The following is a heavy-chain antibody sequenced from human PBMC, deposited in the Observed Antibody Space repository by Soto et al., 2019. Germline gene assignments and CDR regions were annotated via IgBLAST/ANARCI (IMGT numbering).Heavy chain of an antibody. CDR3: AKGKLPSSIVGTAVYYYGMDV. CDR1: GFPFSSYA. CDR2: ISGSGGST. D-gene: IGHD1-26*01. V-gene: IGHV3-23*01. Sequence: GGSLRLSCAASGFPFSSYAMSWVRQAPGKGLEWVSAISGSGGSTYYADSVKGRFTISRDNSKNTLYLQMNSLRAEDTAVYYCAKGKLPSSIVGTAVYYYGMDVWGQGTTVTVSS. J-gene: IGHJ6*02.